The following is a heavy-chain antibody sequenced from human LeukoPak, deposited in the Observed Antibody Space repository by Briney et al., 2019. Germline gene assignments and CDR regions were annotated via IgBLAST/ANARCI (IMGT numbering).Heavy chain of an antibody. D-gene: IGHD3-22*01. CDR2: INHSGST. J-gene: IGHJ6*03. V-gene: IGHV4-34*01. CDR1: GGSFSGYY. Sequence: SETLSLTCAVYGGSFSGYYWSWIRQPPGKGLEWIGEINHSGSTNYNPSLKSRVTISVDTSKNQFSLKPSSVTAADTAVYYCARGRYYYDSSGYYPSYYYYYMGVWGKGTTVTVSS. CDR3: ARGRYYYDSSGYYPSYYYYYMGV.